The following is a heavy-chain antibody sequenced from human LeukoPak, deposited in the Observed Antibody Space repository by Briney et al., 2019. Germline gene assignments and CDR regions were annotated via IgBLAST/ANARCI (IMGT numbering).Heavy chain of an antibody. CDR1: GFTFNDYY. CDR3: AGWIGYYYYMDV. D-gene: IGHD2-2*03. V-gene: IGHV3-11*04. Sequence: PGGSLRLSCAASGFTFNDYYMSWIRQAPGKGLEWVSYISSSGSTIYYADSVKGRFTISRDNAKNSLYLQMNSLRAEDTAVYYCAGWIGYYYYMDVWGKGTTVTVSS. J-gene: IGHJ6*03. CDR2: ISSSGSTI.